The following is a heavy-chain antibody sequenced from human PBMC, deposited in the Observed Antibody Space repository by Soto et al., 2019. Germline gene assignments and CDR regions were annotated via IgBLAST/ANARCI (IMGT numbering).Heavy chain of an antibody. V-gene: IGHV1-18*01. CDR2: ISAYNGNT. Sequence: AASVKVSCTASGYTFTSSGIGLVRQAPGQGLEWMGWISAYNGNTNYAQKLQGRVTMTTDTSTSTAYMELRSLRSDDTAVYYCARGSALGQWWGVFDYWGQGTLVTVSS. CDR3: ARGSALGQWWGVFDY. J-gene: IGHJ4*02. CDR1: GYTFTSSG. D-gene: IGHD2-15*01.